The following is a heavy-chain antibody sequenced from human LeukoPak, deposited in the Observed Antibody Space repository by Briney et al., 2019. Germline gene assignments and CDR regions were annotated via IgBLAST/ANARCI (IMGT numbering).Heavy chain of an antibody. V-gene: IGHV3-48*03. CDR1: GFTFSSYE. J-gene: IGHJ1*01. CDR3: ARGGKIALAGTRSPQYFQH. Sequence: GGSLRLSCAASGFTFSSYEMNWVRQAPGKGLEWVSYISSSGSTIHYADSVKGRFTISRDNAKNSLYLQMNSLRAEDTAVYYCARGGKIALAGTRSPQYFQHWGQGTLVTVSS. D-gene: IGHD6-19*01. CDR2: ISSSGSTI.